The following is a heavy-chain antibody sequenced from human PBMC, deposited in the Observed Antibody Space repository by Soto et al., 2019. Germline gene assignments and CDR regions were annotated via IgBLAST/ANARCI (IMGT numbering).Heavy chain of an antibody. CDR1: GFTFIIYA. CDR3: ARDLVLAYSSSSLYYYGMDV. Sequence: GGSLRLSCAASGFTFIIYAMSWVRQAPGKGLEWVSAITDNGSSKYYADSVKGRFTISRDNSKNTLYLQMNSLRAEDTAVYYCARDLVLAYSSSSLYYYGMDVWGQGTTVTVSS. D-gene: IGHD6-6*01. J-gene: IGHJ6*02. V-gene: IGHV3-23*01. CDR2: ITDNGSSK.